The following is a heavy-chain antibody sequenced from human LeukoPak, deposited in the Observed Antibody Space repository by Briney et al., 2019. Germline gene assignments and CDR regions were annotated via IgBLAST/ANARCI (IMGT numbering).Heavy chain of an antibody. J-gene: IGHJ4*02. V-gene: IGHV3-15*01. CDR1: GFTFSNAW. Sequence: GGSLRLSCAASGFTFSNAWMSWVRQAPGKGLEWVGRIKSKTDGGTTDYAAPVKGRFTISRDDSKNTLYLQMNSLKTEDTAVYYCATDPGTTVVTPTADYWGQGTLVTVSP. D-gene: IGHD4-23*01. CDR3: ATDPGTTVVTPTADY. CDR2: IKSKTDGGTT.